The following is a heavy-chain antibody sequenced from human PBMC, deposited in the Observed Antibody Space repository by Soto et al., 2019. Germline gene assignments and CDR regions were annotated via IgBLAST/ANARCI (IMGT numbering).Heavy chain of an antibody. CDR3: VKEPQPHSASLPSDH. D-gene: IGHD2-2*01. CDR2: ISWDGGNK. J-gene: IGHJ4*02. V-gene: IGHV3-30*18. Sequence: QVQLVESGGGVVQPGRSLRLSCAASGFTFRTYAMNWVREAAGKGLEWVALISWDGGNKYYADSVRGRFTISRDNSKDTLDLQMSSLTPHDTTVYYCVKEPQPHSASLPSDHWGQVSLVTVSS. CDR1: GFTFRTYA.